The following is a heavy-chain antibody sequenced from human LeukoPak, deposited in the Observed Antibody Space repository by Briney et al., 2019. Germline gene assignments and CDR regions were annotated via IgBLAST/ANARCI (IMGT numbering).Heavy chain of an antibody. CDR3: AREGTYYDSSGYHFPIDY. Sequence: GGSLRLSCAASVFTVSSNYMSWLRQAPGKGLEWVSVIYSGGSTYYADSVKGRFTISRHNSKNTLYLQMNSLRAEDTAVYYCAREGTYYDSSGYHFPIDYWGQGTLVTVSS. D-gene: IGHD3-22*01. J-gene: IGHJ4*02. V-gene: IGHV3-53*04. CDR1: VFTVSSNY. CDR2: IYSGGST.